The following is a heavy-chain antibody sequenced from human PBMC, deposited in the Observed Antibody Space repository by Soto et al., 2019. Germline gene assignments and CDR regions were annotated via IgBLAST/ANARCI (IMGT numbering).Heavy chain of an antibody. V-gene: IGHV3-7*05. J-gene: IGHJ6*02. Sequence: PGGSLRLSCAASGFTFSSYWMSWVRQAPGKGLEWVANIKQDGSEKYYVDSVKGRFTISRDNAKNSLYLQMNSLRAEDTAVYYCARESGYNDGYAAYNYSHGMDVWRPGTTVKVSS. CDR2: IKQDGSEK. CDR1: GFTFSSYW. CDR3: ARESGYNDGYAAYNYSHGMDV. D-gene: IGHD5-18*01.